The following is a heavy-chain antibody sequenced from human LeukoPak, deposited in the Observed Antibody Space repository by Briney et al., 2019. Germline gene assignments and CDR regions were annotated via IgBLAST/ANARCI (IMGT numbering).Heavy chain of an antibody. D-gene: IGHD1-7*01. J-gene: IGHJ6*03. V-gene: IGHV3-23*01. Sequence: GGSLRLSCAASGFTFSSYAMSWVRQAPGKGLEWVSAISGSGGSTYYADSVKGRFTIPRDNSKNTLYLQMNSLRAEDTAVYYCAKHNWNYALYYYYMDVWGKGTTVTVSS. CDR2: ISGSGGST. CDR3: AKHNWNYALYYYYMDV. CDR1: GFTFSSYA.